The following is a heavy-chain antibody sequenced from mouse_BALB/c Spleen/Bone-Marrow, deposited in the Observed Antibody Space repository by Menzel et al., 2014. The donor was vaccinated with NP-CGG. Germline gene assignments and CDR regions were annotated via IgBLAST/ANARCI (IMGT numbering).Heavy chain of an antibody. J-gene: IGHJ2*01. Sequence: VQLQQPGTDLVKPGASVKLSCTASGFNIKDTYMHWVKQRPEQGLDWIGRIDPASGNIQYDPKFQDRAAITADTSSNTAYLQLSSLTSEDTAVYYCASLTGTFDYWGQGTPLTVSS. D-gene: IGHD4-1*01. CDR3: ASLTGTFDY. CDR1: GFNIKDTY. CDR2: IDPASGNI. V-gene: IGHV14-3*02.